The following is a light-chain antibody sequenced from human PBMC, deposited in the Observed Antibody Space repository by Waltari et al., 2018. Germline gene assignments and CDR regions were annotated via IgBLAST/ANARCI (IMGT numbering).Light chain of an antibody. V-gene: IGKV3-20*01. CDR1: QSVTSIS. CDR3: EQYDGEVVH. J-gene: IGKJ4*01. CDR2: GTS. Sequence: EIVLTQSPGTLSLSPGERATLSCRASQSVTSISLSWYQQKLGQAPRLLISGTSSRATGTPGRFSGSGSGTEFTLTISRLGPEDVAVYYCEQYDGEVVHFGGGTKVEI.